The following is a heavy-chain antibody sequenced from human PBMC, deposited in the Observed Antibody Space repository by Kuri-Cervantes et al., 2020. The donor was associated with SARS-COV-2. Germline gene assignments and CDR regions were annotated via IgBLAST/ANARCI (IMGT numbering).Heavy chain of an antibody. CDR2: IWYDGSNK. CDR1: GFTFSSYG. CDR3: ARDSAGYYYDSSGYYSLYYYGMDV. Sequence: GESLKISCAASGFTFSSYGMRWVRQAPGKGLEWVAVIWYDGSNKYYADSVKGRFTISRDNSKNTLYLQMNSLRAEDTAVYYCARDSAGYYYDSSGYYSLYYYGMDVWGQGTTVTVSS. V-gene: IGHV3-33*01. D-gene: IGHD3-22*01. J-gene: IGHJ6*02.